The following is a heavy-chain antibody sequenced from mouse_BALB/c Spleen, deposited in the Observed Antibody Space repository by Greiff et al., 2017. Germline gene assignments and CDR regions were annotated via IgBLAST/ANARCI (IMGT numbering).Heavy chain of an antibody. CDR3: GRKRGYDDYFDY. CDR1: GFTFSSFG. CDR2: ISSGSSTI. V-gene: IGHV5-17*02. Sequence: DVMLVESGGGLVQPGGSRKLSCAASGFTFSSFGMHWVRQAPEKGLEWVAYISSGSSTIYYADTVKGRFTISRDNTKNTLFLQMTSLRSEDTAMFDSGRKRGYDDYFDYWGQGTTVTVSS. D-gene: IGHD2-2*01. J-gene: IGHJ2*01.